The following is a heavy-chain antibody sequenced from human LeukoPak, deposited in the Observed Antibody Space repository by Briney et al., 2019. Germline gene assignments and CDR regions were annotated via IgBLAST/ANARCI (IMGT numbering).Heavy chain of an antibody. Sequence: GGSLTLSCAASGFTFSSFEMNWVRQGPGKGREGVSYIDSSDSTIHYADSVKGRFTISRDNAKNSLDLQMNSLRAEDTAVYYCARTKEMATISYFDSWGQGTLVTVSS. J-gene: IGHJ4*02. CDR3: ARTKEMATISYFDS. CDR1: GFTFSSFE. D-gene: IGHD5-24*01. CDR2: IDSSDSTI. V-gene: IGHV3-48*03.